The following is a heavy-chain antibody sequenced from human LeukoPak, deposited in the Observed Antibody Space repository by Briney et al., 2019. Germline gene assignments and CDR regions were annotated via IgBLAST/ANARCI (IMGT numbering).Heavy chain of an antibody. CDR3: ARGAGWYQF. CDR1: GGSITSGY. V-gene: IGHV4-59*01. CDR2: IYYTGST. Sequence: SETLSLTCTVSGGSITSGYWSWLRQSPGKGLEWIGYIYYTGSTNYNPSLKNRVTISVDTSRNQFSLKMTSVTTADTAVYYCARGAGWYQFWGQGTLVTVSS. J-gene: IGHJ4*02. D-gene: IGHD6-19*01.